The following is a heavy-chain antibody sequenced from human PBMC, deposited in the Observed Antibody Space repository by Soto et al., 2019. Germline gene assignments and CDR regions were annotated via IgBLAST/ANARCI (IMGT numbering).Heavy chain of an antibody. J-gene: IGHJ5*02. Sequence: GGSLRLSCTASGFTFGDYAMSWFRQAPGKGLEWLSYISPGSRYPAYADSVKGRFTISRDNAKRSLYPQMMSLTAEDTAIYYCVRGGGGGLFDPWGQGTMVTVSS. CDR1: GFTFGDYA. CDR2: ISPGSRYP. CDR3: VRGGGGGLFDP. D-gene: IGHD2-15*01. V-gene: IGHV3-11*06.